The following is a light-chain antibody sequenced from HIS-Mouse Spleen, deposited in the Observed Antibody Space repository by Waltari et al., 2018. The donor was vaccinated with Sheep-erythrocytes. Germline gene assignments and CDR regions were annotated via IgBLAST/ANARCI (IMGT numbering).Light chain of an antibody. CDR2: DVS. J-gene: IGLJ1*01. V-gene: IGLV2-11*01. CDR1: SSAVGCSNY. Sequence: QSALTQPRSVSGSPGQSVTISCPGTSSAVGCSNYVTWYQQHPGKAPKLMIYDVSKRPSGVPDRFSGSKSGNTASLTISGLQAEDEADYYCCSYAGSYNHVFATGTKVTVL. CDR3: CSYAGSYNHV.